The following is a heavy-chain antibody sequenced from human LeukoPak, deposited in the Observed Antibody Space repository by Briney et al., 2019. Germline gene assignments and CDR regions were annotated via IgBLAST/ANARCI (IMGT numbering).Heavy chain of an antibody. CDR3: ARDGGSGWYNY. CDR1: GGSISSGSYH. Sequence: SETLSLTCTVSGGSISSGSYHWSWIRQPAGKGLEWIGRIETSGTTNYNPSLKSRLTMSVDTSKNQFSLNLRSVTAADTAVYYCARDGGSGWYNYWGQGTLVTVSS. J-gene: IGHJ4*02. D-gene: IGHD6-19*01. V-gene: IGHV4-61*02. CDR2: IETSGTT.